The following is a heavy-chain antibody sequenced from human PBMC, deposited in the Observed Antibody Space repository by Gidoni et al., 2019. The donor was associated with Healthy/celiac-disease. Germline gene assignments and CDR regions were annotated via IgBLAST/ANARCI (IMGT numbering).Heavy chain of an antibody. Sequence: VQLQESGPGLVKPSRTLSLTCAVSGGSISSTNWWSWVRQPPGKGLEWIGEIYHSGSTNYNPSLKSRVTISVDKAKNQFSLKLSSVTAADTAVYYCARGLYYYDSSGPEDYGMDVWGQGTTVTVSS. CDR1: GGSISSTNW. D-gene: IGHD3-22*01. CDR2: IYHSGST. J-gene: IGHJ6*02. CDR3: ARGLYYYDSSGPEDYGMDV. V-gene: IGHV4-4*02.